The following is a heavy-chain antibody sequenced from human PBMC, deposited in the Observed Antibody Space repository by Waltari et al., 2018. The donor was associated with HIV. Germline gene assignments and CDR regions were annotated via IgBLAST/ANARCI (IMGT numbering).Heavy chain of an antibody. CDR3: ASLIAVAGPRTDYYYYYGMDV. CDR1: GGSFSGYY. Sequence: QVQLQQWGAGLLKPSETLSLTCAVYGGSFSGYYWSWIRQPPGKGLEWIGEINHSGSTNYNPSLKSRVTISVDTSKNQFSLKLSSVTAADTAVYYCASLIAVAGPRTDYYYYYGMDVWGQGTTVTVSS. V-gene: IGHV4-34*01. D-gene: IGHD6-19*01. J-gene: IGHJ6*02. CDR2: INHSGST.